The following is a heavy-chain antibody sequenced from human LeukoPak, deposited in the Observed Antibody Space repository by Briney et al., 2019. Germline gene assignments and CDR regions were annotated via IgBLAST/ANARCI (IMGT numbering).Heavy chain of an antibody. CDR3: ATVRYSYGTFDY. V-gene: IGHV1-24*01. CDR2: FDPEDGET. J-gene: IGHJ4*02. CDR1: GGTFSSYA. Sequence: GASVKVSCKASGGTFSSYAISWVRQAPGKGLEWMGGFDPEDGETIYAQKFQGRVTMTEDTSTDTAYMELSSLRSEDTAVYYCATVRYSYGTFDYWGQGTLVTVSS. D-gene: IGHD5-18*01.